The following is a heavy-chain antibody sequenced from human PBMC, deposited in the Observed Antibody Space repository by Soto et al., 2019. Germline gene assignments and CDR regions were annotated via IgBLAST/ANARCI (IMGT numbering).Heavy chain of an antibody. Sequence: EVQLVESGGGLVQPGGSLRLSCAASGFTFSSYSMNWVRQAPGKGLEWVSYISSSSSTIYYAASVKGRFTISRDNAKNARYLHLNRRRAEDTAVDDCARDFPDYGDYPEFDYWGQGSLVTVSS. CDR3: ARDFPDYGDYPEFDY. V-gene: IGHV3-48*01. CDR2: ISSSSSTI. J-gene: IGHJ4*02. CDR1: GFTFSSYS. D-gene: IGHD4-17*01.